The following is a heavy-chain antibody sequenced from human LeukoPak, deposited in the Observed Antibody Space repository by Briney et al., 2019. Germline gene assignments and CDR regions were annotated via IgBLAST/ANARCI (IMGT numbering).Heavy chain of an antibody. J-gene: IGHJ1*01. V-gene: IGHV3-21*04. Sequence: PGGPLRLSCAASGFTFSCYSMNWVRQAPGKGLEWVSSISSSSSYIYYADSVKGRFTISRDNAKNSLYLQMNSLRAEDTALYYCAKDFGSGWQYFQHWGQGTLVTVSS. CDR1: GFTFSCYS. D-gene: IGHD6-19*01. CDR2: ISSSSSYI. CDR3: AKDFGSGWQYFQH.